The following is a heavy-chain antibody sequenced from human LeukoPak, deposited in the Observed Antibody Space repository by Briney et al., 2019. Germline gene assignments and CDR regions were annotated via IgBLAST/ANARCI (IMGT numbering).Heavy chain of an antibody. CDR1: GFTFSSYD. CDR3: ARVDYGDNYDY. CDR2: IGTAGDT. D-gene: IGHD4-17*01. J-gene: IGHJ4*02. Sequence: GGSLRLSCAASGFTFSSYDMHWVRQATGKGLEWVSAIGTAGDTYYPGSVKGRFTISRENAKNSLYLQMNSLRAGDTAVYYCARVDYGDNYDYWGQGTLVTVSS. V-gene: IGHV3-13*01.